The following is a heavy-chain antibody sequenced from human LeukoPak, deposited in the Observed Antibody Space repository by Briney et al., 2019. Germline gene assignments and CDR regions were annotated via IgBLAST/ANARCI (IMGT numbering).Heavy chain of an antibody. V-gene: IGHV3-23*01. D-gene: IGHD1-26*01. CDR1: GFTFSGFA. J-gene: IGHJ4*02. CDR3: AKDQVKGELQMGFDY. CDR2: ISRSGEST. Sequence: PGGTLRLSCAASGFTFSGFAMSWIRQAPGKGLEWVSSISRSGESTFYADSVRGRFTISRDNSKNTLYLQMNSLRAEDTAVYYCAKDQVKGELQMGFDYWGQGTLVTVSS.